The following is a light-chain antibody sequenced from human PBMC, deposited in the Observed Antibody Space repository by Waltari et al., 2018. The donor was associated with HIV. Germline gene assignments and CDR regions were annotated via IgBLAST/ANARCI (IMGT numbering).Light chain of an antibody. CDR2: GKD. CDR3: NCRGNSGNQVL. J-gene: IGLJ2*01. Sequence: SSELTQDPAVSVALGQKVMITCQGDSLRNNYASWYQQKPGQARVLVFYGKDSRPSGFPERFSGSSSGNTASLTITGAQAEDDADYYCNCRGNSGNQVLFGGGTQLTVL. CDR1: SLRNNY. V-gene: IGLV3-19*01.